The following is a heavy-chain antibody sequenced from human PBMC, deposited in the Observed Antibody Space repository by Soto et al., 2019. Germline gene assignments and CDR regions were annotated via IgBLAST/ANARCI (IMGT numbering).Heavy chain of an antibody. V-gene: IGHV1-8*01. J-gene: IGHJ4*02. CDR1: GYTFTSYD. CDR2: MNPNSGNT. D-gene: IGHD2-21*01. Sequence: ASVKVSCKASGYTFTSYDINWVRQATGQGREWMGWMNPNSGNTGYAHKFQGRVTMTRDTSISTAYMELSGLRSEDTAVYYCARSIVVVIALDYWGQGTLVTVSS. CDR3: ARSIVVVIALDY.